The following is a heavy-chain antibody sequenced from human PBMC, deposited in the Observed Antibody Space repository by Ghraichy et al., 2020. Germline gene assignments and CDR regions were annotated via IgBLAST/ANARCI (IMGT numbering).Heavy chain of an antibody. CDR2: ISYHGRNK. J-gene: IGHJ4*02. CDR3: AKDGPVASEWPRDDYCDY. V-gene: IGHV3-30*18. Sequence: GGSLRLSCAASGFTFSRYGMYWVRQAPGKGLEWVAVISYHGRNKYYADSVKGRFTISRDNSKNTLYLQMNSLRAEDTAVYYCAKDGPVASEWPRDDYCDYWGQGTLVTVSS. CDR1: GFTFSRYG. D-gene: IGHD5-12*01.